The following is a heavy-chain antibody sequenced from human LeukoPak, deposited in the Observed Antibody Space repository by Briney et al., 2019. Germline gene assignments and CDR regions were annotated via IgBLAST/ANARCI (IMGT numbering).Heavy chain of an antibody. CDR3: ARESRITGTTTSGFDI. CDR1: GFTFSNYW. CDR2: IKRDGRDK. J-gene: IGHJ3*02. D-gene: IGHD1-20*01. V-gene: IGHV3-7*01. Sequence: GGSLRLSCVASGFTFSNYWMSWVRQAPGKGLEWVANIKRDGRDKNYVDSVKGRFTISRDDAKNSMFLQMNSLRVEDTAVYYCARESRITGTTTSGFDIWGQGTMVTVSS.